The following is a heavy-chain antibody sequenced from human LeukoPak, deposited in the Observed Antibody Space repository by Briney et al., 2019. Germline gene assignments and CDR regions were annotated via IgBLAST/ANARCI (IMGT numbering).Heavy chain of an antibody. CDR3: ARALTIFGVVIMGY. CDR1: GYTFTSYG. Sequence: ASVKVSCKASGYTFTSYGISWVRQVPGQGLEWMGWISAYNGNTNYAQKLQGRVTMTTDTSTSTAYMELRSLRSDDTAVYYCARALTIFGVVIMGYWGQGTLVTVSS. D-gene: IGHD3-3*01. CDR2: ISAYNGNT. V-gene: IGHV1-18*01. J-gene: IGHJ4*02.